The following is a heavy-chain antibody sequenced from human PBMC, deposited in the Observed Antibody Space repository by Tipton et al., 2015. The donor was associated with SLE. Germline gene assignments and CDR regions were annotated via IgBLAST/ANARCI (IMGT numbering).Heavy chain of an antibody. CDR1: GGSFSGYY. J-gene: IGHJ5*02. V-gene: IGHV4-59*01. Sequence: LRLSCAVDGGSFSGYYWAWIRQPPGKGLGWIGYIHYSGSTNYNPSLKSRVTISVDTSKNQFSLKLSSVTAADTAVYYCARGGPSSKWLDPWGRGTQVTVSS. CDR3: ARGGPSSKWLDP. CDR2: IHYSGST. D-gene: IGHD6-6*01.